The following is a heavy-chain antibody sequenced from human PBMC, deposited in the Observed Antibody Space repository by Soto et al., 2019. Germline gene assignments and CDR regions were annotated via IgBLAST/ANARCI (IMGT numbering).Heavy chain of an antibody. V-gene: IGHV3-72*01. CDR2: SGNKANSDTT. CDR1: GSTLSDHY. D-gene: IGHD1-26*01. Sequence: GWSLRLSCAASGSTLSDHYVDWVRQAPGKGLEWVGRSGNKANSDTTEYGSSVKGRFTISRDDSKNSMYLQMNGLKTEDTAVYYCTRGYSGIDIYAFDIWGKGKLVTVSS. J-gene: IGHJ3*02. CDR3: TRGYSGIDIYAFDI.